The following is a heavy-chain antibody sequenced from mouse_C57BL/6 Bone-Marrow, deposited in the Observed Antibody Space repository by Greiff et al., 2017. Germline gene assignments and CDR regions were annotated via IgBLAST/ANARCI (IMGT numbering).Heavy chain of an antibody. D-gene: IGHD4-1*01. CDR3: AKEGTGSWYFDV. CDR1: GFSLTSYG. J-gene: IGHJ1*03. Sequence: VQLQQSGPGLVAPSQSLSITCTVSGFSLTSYGVSWVRQPPGKGLEWLGVLWGDGSTNYHSALISRLSISKDNSKSQVFLKLSSLQTDDTATYYCAKEGTGSWYFDVWGTGTTVTVSS. CDR2: LWGDGST. V-gene: IGHV2-3*01.